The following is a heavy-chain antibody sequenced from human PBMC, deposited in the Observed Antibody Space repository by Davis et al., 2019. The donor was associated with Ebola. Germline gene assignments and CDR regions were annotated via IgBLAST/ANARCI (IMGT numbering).Heavy chain of an antibody. J-gene: IGHJ4*02. V-gene: IGHV3-30*03. CDR1: GFTFSNAW. CDR2: SANSGYNT. CDR3: VARNFDD. Sequence: GESLKISCVATGFTFSNAWMSWVRQAPGKGLEWVALSANSGYNTYYGDSVKGRFTVSRDNSRNTLYLQMDSLRPEDTAVYYCVARNFDDWGPGTVVTVAS.